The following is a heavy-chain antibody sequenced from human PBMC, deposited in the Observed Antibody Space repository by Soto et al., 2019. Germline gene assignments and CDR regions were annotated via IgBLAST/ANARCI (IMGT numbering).Heavy chain of an antibody. D-gene: IGHD3-10*01. CDR2: ISYDGSNK. CDR1: GFTFSSYG. V-gene: IGHV3-30*18. J-gene: IGHJ6*02. Sequence: VQLVESGGGLVQPGRSLRLSCAASGFTFSSYGMHWVRQAPGKGLEWVAVISYDGSNKYYADSVKGRFSISRDNSKNTLYLQMNSLRAEDTAVYYCAKDSIDYASGEYYYGMDVWGQGTTVTVSS. CDR3: AKDSIDYASGEYYYGMDV.